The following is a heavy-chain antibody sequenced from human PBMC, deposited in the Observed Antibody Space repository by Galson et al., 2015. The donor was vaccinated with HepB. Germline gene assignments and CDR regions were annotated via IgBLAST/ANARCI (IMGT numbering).Heavy chain of an antibody. D-gene: IGHD6-19*01. Sequence: SVKVSCKASGGTFSSYAISWVRQAPGQGLEWMGGIIPIFGTANYAQKFQGRVTITADESTSTAYMELSSLRSEDTAVYYCASSSLEGLFGSGWYNNWFDPWGQGTLVTVSS. CDR3: ASSSLEGLFGSGWYNNWFDP. J-gene: IGHJ5*02. V-gene: IGHV1-69*13. CDR1: GGTFSSYA. CDR2: IIPIFGTA.